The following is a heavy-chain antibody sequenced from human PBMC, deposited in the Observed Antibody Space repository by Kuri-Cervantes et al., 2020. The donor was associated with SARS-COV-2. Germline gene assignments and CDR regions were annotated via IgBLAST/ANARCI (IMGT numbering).Heavy chain of an antibody. Sequence: GGSLRLSCAASGLSFTSYSMTWVRQTPGKGLEWVSSISRTSTYKHYADSVKGRFSMSRDNAKNSLYLQLESLRVEDTAIYYCARGGSGDSRPSHYDIPDFYYTLDVWGQGTTVTVSS. CDR1: GLSFTSYS. D-gene: IGHD3-9*01. CDR2: ISRTSTYK. V-gene: IGHV3-21*06. CDR3: ARGGSGDSRPSHYDIPDFYYTLDV. J-gene: IGHJ6*02.